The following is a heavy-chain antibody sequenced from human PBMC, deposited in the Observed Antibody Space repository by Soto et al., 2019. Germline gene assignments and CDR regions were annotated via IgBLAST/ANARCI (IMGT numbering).Heavy chain of an antibody. CDR1: GYTFTSYD. V-gene: IGHV1-8*01. Sequence: ASGKVSCKASGYTFTSYDTNWVRQATGQGLEWMGWMNPNSGNTGYAQKFQGRVTMTRNTSISTAYMELSSLRSEDTAVYYCARGRDFWSGYYTWNWFDPWGQGTLVTVSS. CDR3: ARGRDFWSGYYTWNWFDP. D-gene: IGHD3-3*01. J-gene: IGHJ5*02. CDR2: MNPNSGNT.